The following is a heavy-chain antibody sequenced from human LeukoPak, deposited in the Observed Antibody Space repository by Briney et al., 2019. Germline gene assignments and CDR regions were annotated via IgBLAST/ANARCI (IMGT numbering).Heavy chain of an antibody. D-gene: IGHD3-3*01. CDR2: FGGISGNT. CDR1: GFTFSTYA. Sequence: GGSLRLSCAASGFTFSTYAMSWVRQAPGKGLECVSIFGGISGNTYYADSVKGRFTISRDNSQNTLYLQMNSLRAEDTAVYYCVKPSDVFRSGPVAWGQGTTVTVSS. CDR3: VKPSDVFRSGPVA. V-gene: IGHV3-23*01. J-gene: IGHJ6*02.